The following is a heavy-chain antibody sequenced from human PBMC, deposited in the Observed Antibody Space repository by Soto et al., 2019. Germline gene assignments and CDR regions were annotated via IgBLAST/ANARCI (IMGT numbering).Heavy chain of an antibody. Sequence: ASVKVSCKASGYTFTSYGISWVRQAPGQGLEWMGWISAYNGNTNYAQKLQGRVTMTTDTSTSTAYMELRSLRSDDTAVYYCASRLNENYYYYYGMDVWGQGTTVTVSS. CDR3: ASRLNENYYYYYGMDV. V-gene: IGHV1-18*01. D-gene: IGHD6-6*01. J-gene: IGHJ6*02. CDR2: ISAYNGNT. CDR1: GYTFTSYG.